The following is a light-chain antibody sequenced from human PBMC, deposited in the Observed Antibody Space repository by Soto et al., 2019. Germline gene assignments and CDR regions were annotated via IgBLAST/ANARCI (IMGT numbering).Light chain of an antibody. V-gene: IGLV8-61*01. J-gene: IGLJ1*01. CDR1: SGSVSTANN. CDR2: SIS. CDR3: SSFTSASRFV. Sequence: QAVVTQESSFSVSPGGTVTLTCGLISGSVSTANNPSWYQQTPGQPPRTLIYSISTRSSGVPDRFSGSILGNKAALTITGAQADDESDYYCSSFTSASRFVFGTGTKLTVL.